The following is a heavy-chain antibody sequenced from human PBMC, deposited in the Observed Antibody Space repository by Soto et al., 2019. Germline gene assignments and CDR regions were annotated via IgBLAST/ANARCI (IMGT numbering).Heavy chain of an antibody. CDR2: IYYSGST. V-gene: IGHV4-59*01. J-gene: IGHJ6*02. CDR3: ARVTRYFDWLNYGMDV. Sequence: SETLSLTCTVSGGSISSYYWSWIRQPPGKGLEWIGYIYYSGSTNYNPSLKSRVTISVDTSKNQFSLKLSSVTAADTAVYYCARVTRYFDWLNYGMDVWGQGTTVTVSS. D-gene: IGHD3-9*01. CDR1: GGSISSYY.